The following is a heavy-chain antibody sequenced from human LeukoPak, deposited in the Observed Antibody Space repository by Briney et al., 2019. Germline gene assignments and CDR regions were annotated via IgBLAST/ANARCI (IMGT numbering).Heavy chain of an antibody. J-gene: IGHJ4*02. CDR2: IYYSGST. V-gene: IGHV4-39*01. D-gene: IGHD5-24*01. CDR3: ARQGGDGYNYY. Sequence: SETLSLTCTVSGGSISSSSYYWGWLRQPPGKGLEWIGSIYYSGSTYYNPSLKSRVTISVDTSKNQFSLKLSSVTAADTAVYYCARQGGDGYNYYWGQGTLVTVSS. CDR1: GGSISSSSYY.